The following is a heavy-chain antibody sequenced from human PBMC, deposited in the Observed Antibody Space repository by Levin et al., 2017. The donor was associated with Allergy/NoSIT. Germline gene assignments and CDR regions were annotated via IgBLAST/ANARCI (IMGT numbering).Heavy chain of an antibody. Sequence: FTVSDSYMTWVRQAPGRGLEWVSTIYPGGSTYYADSVEGRFTISRDDSRNTLYLEMNNLRAEDTAVYYCARDSSSPSWGQGALVTVSS. CDR3: ARDSSSPS. CDR1: FTVSDSY. D-gene: IGHD6-6*01. CDR2: IYPGGST. J-gene: IGHJ4*02. V-gene: IGHV3-53*01.